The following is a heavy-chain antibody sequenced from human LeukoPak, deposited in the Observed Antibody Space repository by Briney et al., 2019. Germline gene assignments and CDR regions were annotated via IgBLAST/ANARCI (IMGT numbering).Heavy chain of an antibody. J-gene: IGHJ4*02. D-gene: IGHD2-2*02. V-gene: IGHV3-23*01. CDR3: AKDLAQFIVVVPAAILFDY. CDR2: ISGSGGST. Sequence: GGSLRLSCAASGLTFSSYAMSWVRQAPGKGLEWVSAISGSGGSTYYADSVKGRFTISRDNSKNTLYLQMNSLRAEDTAVYYCAKDLAQFIVVVPAAILFDYWGQGTLVTVSS. CDR1: GLTFSSYA.